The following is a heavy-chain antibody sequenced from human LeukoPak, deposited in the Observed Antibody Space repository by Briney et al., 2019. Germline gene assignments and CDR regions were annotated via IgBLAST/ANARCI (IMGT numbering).Heavy chain of an antibody. V-gene: IGHV4-34*01. CDR2: INHSGST. D-gene: IGHD3-22*01. Sequence: SETLSLTCAVYGGSFSGYYWSWIRQPPGKGLEWIGEINHSGSTNYSPSLKSRVTISVDTSKNQFSLKLSSVTAADTAVYYCARGGYYDKEAFDIWGQGTMVTVSS. CDR3: ARGGYYDKEAFDI. CDR1: GGSFSGYY. J-gene: IGHJ3*02.